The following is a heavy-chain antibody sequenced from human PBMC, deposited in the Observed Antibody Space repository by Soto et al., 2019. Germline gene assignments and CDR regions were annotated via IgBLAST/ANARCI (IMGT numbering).Heavy chain of an antibody. CDR2: INSDGSSI. D-gene: IGHD2-15*01. CDR3: AKVPPYCSGGSCYLQNFDY. V-gene: IGHV3-74*03. Sequence: GGSLRLSCAASGFTLSNNWIHWVRQAPGKGLVWVSRINSDGSSITYADSVKGRFTISRDNSKNTLYLQMNSLRAEDTAVYYCAKVPPYCSGGSCYLQNFDYWGQGTLVTVSS. CDR1: GFTLSNNW. J-gene: IGHJ4*02.